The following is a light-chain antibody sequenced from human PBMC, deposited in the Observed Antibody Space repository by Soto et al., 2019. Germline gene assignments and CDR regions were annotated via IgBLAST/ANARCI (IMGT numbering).Light chain of an antibody. J-gene: IGKJ3*01. Sequence: DIQLTQSPSFLSASVGDRVTITCRASQGINSYLAWYQQIPGKAPKLLIYTASTLQSGVPSRFSGSGSGTEFTLTIRGLQPEDFATYYCQQLHVYPLTFGPGTKVDIK. CDR1: QGINSY. V-gene: IGKV1-9*01. CDR2: TAS. CDR3: QQLHVYPLT.